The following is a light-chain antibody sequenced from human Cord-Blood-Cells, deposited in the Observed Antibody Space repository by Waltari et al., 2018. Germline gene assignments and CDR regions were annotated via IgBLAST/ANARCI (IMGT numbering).Light chain of an antibody. Sequence: EIVLTQSPGTLSLSPGERATLSCRASQSVSSTYLAWYQQKPGQAPRLLVYGASTRATGISDRLSGSGFGTDFALTISRLESEDVAGKSGQQDGRAPSPFGQGTRLEMK. CDR3: QQDGRAPSP. CDR1: QSVSSTY. CDR2: GAS. V-gene: IGKV3-20*01. J-gene: IGKJ5*01.